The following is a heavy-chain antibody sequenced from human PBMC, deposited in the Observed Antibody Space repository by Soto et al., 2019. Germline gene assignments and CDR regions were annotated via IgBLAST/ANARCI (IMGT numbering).Heavy chain of an antibody. D-gene: IGHD2-15*01. J-gene: IGHJ4*02. V-gene: IGHV3-23*01. CDR2: ISGSGGST. Sequence: EVQLLESGGGLVQPGGSLRLSCAASGFTFSSYAMSWVRQAPGKGLEWVSAISGSGGSTYYADSVKGRFTISRDNSKNTLYLQMNSLRAEDTAVYYCAKDPVVVAATPSSFDYWGQGTLVTVSS. CDR3: AKDPVVVAATPSSFDY. CDR1: GFTFSSYA.